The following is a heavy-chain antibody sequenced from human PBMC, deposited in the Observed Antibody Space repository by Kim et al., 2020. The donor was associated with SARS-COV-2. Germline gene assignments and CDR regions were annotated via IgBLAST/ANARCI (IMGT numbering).Heavy chain of an antibody. V-gene: IGHV3-23*01. CDR1: GFTFSSYA. J-gene: IGHJ4*02. CDR2: ISGSGGST. CDR3: AKDRIYGSCGSCESWGVGYYFDY. D-gene: IGHD2-15*01. Sequence: GGSLRLSCAASGFTFSSYAMSWVRQAPGKGLEWVSAISGSGGSTYYADSVKGRFTISRDNSKNTLSLKMNSLRAEDTAVYYCAKDRIYGSCGSCESWGVGYYFDYWGQGTLVTVSS.